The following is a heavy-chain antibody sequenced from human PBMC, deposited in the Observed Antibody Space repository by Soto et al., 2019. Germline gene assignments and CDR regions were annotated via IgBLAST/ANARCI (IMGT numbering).Heavy chain of an antibody. J-gene: IGHJ4*02. Sequence: QVQLVESGGGVVQPGRSLRLSCAASGFTFSSYGMHWVRQAPGKGLEWVAVISYDGSNKYYADSVKSRFTISRDNSKNTLYLQMTSLRAEDTAVYYCGGVGATDWDYWGQGTLVTVSS. CDR3: GGVGATDWDY. V-gene: IGHV3-30*03. D-gene: IGHD1-26*01. CDR2: ISYDGSNK. CDR1: GFTFSSYG.